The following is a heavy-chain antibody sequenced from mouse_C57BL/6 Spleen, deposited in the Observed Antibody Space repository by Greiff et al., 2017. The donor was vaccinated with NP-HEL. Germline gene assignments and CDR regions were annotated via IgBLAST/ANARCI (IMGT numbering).Heavy chain of an antibody. CDR2: INPNNGGT. CDR1: GYTFTDYY. V-gene: IGHV1-26*01. J-gene: IGHJ4*01. Sequence: EVQLQQSGPELVKPGASVKISCKASGYTFTDYYMNWVKQSHGKSLEWIGDINPNNGGTSYNQKFKGKATLTVDKSSSTAYMELLSLTSEDPAVYYCARSYDYGVDAMDYWGQGTSVTVSS. D-gene: IGHD2-4*01. CDR3: ARSYDYGVDAMDY.